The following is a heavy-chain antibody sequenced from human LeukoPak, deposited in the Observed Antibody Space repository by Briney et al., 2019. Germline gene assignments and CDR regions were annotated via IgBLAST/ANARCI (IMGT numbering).Heavy chain of an antibody. CDR2: FDPEDGET. CDR3: ATCGVIDTVAGLWDDAFDI. V-gene: IGHV1-24*01. J-gene: IGHJ3*02. D-gene: IGHD6-19*01. Sequence: ASVKVSCKVSGYTLTELSMHWVRQAPGKGLEWMGGFDPEDGETIYAQKFQGRVTMTEDTSTDTAYMELSSLRSEDTAVYYCATCGVIDTVAGLWDDAFDIWGQGTMVTVSS. CDR1: GYTLTELS.